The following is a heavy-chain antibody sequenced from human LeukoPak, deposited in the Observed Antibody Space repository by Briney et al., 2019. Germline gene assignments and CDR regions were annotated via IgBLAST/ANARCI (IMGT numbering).Heavy chain of an antibody. V-gene: IGHV4-61*02. CDR3: ARHLGATYNPFFDY. D-gene: IGHD1-26*01. CDR2: IYTSGST. Sequence: PSQTLSLTCTVSGGSISSGSYYWSWIRQPAGKGLEWIGRIYTSGSTNYNPSLKSRVTISVDTSKNQFSLKLSPVTAADTAVYYCARHLGATYNPFFDYWGQGTLVTVSS. CDR1: GGSISSGSYY. J-gene: IGHJ4*02.